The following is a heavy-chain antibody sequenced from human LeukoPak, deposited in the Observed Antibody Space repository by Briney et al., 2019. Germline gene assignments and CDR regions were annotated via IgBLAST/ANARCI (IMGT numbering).Heavy chain of an antibody. CDR2: IYYSGST. V-gene: IGHV4-39*07. J-gene: IGHJ5*02. D-gene: IGHD2-2*01. Sequence: SETLSLTCTVSGGSISSSSYYWGWIRQPPGKGLEWIGSIYYSGSTYYNPSLKSRVTISVDTSKNQFSLKLSSVTAADTAVYYCARVASKLAAMPRWFDPWGQGTLVTVSS. CDR3: ARVASKLAAMPRWFDP. CDR1: GGSISSSSYY.